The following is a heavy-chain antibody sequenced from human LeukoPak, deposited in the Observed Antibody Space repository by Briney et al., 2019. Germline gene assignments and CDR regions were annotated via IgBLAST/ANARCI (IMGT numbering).Heavy chain of an antibody. Sequence: ASVKVSCKASGYTFTSYDINWVRQATGQGLEWMGWMNPNSGNTGYAQKFQGRVTMTRNTSISTAYMELSSLRSEDTAVYYCARVRGAAADSKNWFDPWGQGTLVTVSS. CDR3: ARVRGAAADSKNWFDP. V-gene: IGHV1-8*01. CDR2: MNPNSGNT. D-gene: IGHD6-13*01. CDR1: GYTFTSYD. J-gene: IGHJ5*02.